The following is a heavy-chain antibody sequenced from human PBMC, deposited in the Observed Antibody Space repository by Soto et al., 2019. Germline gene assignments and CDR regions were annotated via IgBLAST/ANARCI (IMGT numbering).Heavy chain of an antibody. D-gene: IGHD3-9*01. CDR2: ISGSGGST. CDR3: ASTLRYYDILTGYYNGLGPHYFDY. J-gene: IGHJ4*02. Sequence: GGSLRLSCAASGFTFSSYAMSWVRQAPGKGLEWVSAISGSGGSTYYADSVKGRFTISRDNSKNTLYLQMNSLRAEDTAVYYCASTLRYYDILTGYYNGLGPHYFDYWGQGTLVTVSS. V-gene: IGHV3-23*01. CDR1: GFTFSSYA.